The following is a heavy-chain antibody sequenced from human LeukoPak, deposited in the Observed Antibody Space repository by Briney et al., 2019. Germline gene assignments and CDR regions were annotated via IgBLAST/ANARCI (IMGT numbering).Heavy chain of an antibody. CDR2: IYSGGST. CDR1: GFTVSSNY. Sequence: GGSLRLSCAASGFTVSSNYMSWVRQAPGKGLEWASVIYSGGSTYYADSVKGRFTISRDNSKNTLYLQMNSLRAEDTAVYYCARYSSSGYWFDPWGQGTLVTVSS. CDR3: ARYSSSGYWFDP. J-gene: IGHJ5*02. D-gene: IGHD6-6*01. V-gene: IGHV3-66*02.